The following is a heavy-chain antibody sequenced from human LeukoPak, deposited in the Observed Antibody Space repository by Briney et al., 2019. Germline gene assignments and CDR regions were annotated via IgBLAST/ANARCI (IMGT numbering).Heavy chain of an antibody. CDR3: ARGISNDFWSGYYLSRSSYYYYYMDV. J-gene: IGHJ6*03. Sequence: GGSLRLSCAASGFTFSDYYMTWIRQAPGKGLEWVSYISSSGSTIYYADSVKGRFTISRDNAKNSLYLQMNSLRAEDTAVYYCARGISNDFWSGYYLSRSSYYYYYMDVWGKGTTVTVSS. CDR1: GFTFSDYY. CDR2: ISSSGSTI. V-gene: IGHV3-11*01. D-gene: IGHD3-3*01.